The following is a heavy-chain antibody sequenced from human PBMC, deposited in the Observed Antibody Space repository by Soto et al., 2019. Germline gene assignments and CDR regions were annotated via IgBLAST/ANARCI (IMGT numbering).Heavy chain of an antibody. Sequence: QVQLVQSGAEVKKPGSSVKVSCKTSGVSFNNNGIGWVRQAPGHGLEGMGGVSPPFRTSNYARKCQGRISITADSSTGTVNMELSSLTSEDTAQYYCARVLYYGSGSYSPYGMDVWGQGTTVTVSS. CDR2: VSPPFRTS. D-gene: IGHD3-10*01. CDR3: ARVLYYGSGSYSPYGMDV. CDR1: GVSFNNNG. V-gene: IGHV1-69*01. J-gene: IGHJ6*02.